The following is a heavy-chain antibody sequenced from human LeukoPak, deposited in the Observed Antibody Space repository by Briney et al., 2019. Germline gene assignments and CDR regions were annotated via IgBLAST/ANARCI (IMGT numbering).Heavy chain of an antibody. CDR1: GGSISSYS. V-gene: IGHV4-30-2*01. D-gene: IGHD1-7*01. CDR2: IYHSGST. Sequence: PSETLSLTCTVSGGSISSYSWSWIRQPPGKGLEWIGYIYHSGSTYYNPSLKSRVTISVDRSKNQFSLKLSSVTAADTAVYYCARSRITGTFFDYWGQGTLVTVSS. J-gene: IGHJ4*02. CDR3: ARSRITGTFFDY.